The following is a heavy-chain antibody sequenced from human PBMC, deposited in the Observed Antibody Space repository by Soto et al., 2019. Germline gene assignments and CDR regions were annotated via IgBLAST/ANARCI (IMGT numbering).Heavy chain of an antibody. J-gene: IGHJ4*02. CDR1: GGTFSNYG. Sequence: GASVKVSCKASGGTFSNYGINWVRQAPGQGLEWMGGIIPVFATPNYAQKFQGRVTITADESTSTAYMELSSLRSEDTAVYYCARSTWPTDYWGQGTLVTVSS. CDR2: IIPVFATP. CDR3: ARSTWPTDY. V-gene: IGHV1-69*13.